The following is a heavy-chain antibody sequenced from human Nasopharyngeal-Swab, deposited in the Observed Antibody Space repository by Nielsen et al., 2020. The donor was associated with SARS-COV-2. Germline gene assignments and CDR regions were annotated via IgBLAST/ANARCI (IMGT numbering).Heavy chain of an antibody. V-gene: IGHV3-43*02. CDR3: AKGVHYMSYFHTPPSDH. Sequence: GESLKISCVASGFTFDDYGLHWVRQVPGKGLEWVSLISWDGVNTYYADSVKGRFTISRDNSRNSLFLQMNSLKTVDTALYYCAKGVHYMSYFHTPPSDHWGQGTPVTVSS. J-gene: IGHJ4*02. CDR1: GFTFDDYG. CDR2: ISWDGVNT. D-gene: IGHD3-10*01.